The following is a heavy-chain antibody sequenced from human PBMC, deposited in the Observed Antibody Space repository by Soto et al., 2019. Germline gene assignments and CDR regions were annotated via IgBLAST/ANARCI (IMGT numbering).Heavy chain of an antibody. V-gene: IGHV3-33*01. D-gene: IGHD1-20*01. CDR2: IWHDGSKK. Sequence: QVQLVESGGGVVQPGRSLRLSCTASGFDFGSHGYHWVRQAPGKGLEWVSAIWHDGSKKYYADSVQGRFTVSRDDSKSTLHLQMDSLGPEDTAVYHCARDDGITVLKSWGQGALVTVSS. CDR1: GFDFGSHG. CDR3: ARDDGITVLKS. J-gene: IGHJ5*02.